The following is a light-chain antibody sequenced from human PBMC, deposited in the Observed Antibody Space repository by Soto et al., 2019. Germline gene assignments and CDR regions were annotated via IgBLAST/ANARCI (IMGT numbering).Light chain of an antibody. J-gene: IGLJ2*01. CDR1: SSDIGAYNF. CDR3: TSCTTCIPTI. CDR2: DVN. Sequence: QSALTQPASVSGSPGQSITISCTGTSSDIGAYNFVSWYQQHPGKAPKLMLYDVNIRPSGVSNRFSGSKSGNTASLTISGLQAEDDADYYCTSCTTCIPTIFCGGTKFTVL. V-gene: IGLV2-14*03.